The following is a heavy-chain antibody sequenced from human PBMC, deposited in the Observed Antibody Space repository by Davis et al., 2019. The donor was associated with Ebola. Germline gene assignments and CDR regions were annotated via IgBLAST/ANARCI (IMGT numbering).Heavy chain of an antibody. V-gene: IGHV3-21*01. D-gene: IGHD3-9*01. Sequence: GESLKISCAASGMPFTTYSMNWVRQAPGKGLEWVSSISSHSDFLYYADSVKGRFSISRDNAKNSVYLQMTSLRAEDTAVYYCAKFNIVLRYFDWLIRSVDEDAFDIWGQGTMVTVSS. J-gene: IGHJ3*02. CDR2: ISSHSDFL. CDR1: GMPFTTYS. CDR3: AKFNIVLRYFDWLIRSVDEDAFDI.